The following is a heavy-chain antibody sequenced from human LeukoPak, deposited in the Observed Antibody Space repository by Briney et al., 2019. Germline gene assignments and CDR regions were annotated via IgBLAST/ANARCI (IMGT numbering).Heavy chain of an antibody. CDR1: GFTFSNAW. J-gene: IGHJ3*02. CDR3: TTGSLGRRAFDI. Sequence: GGSLRLSCAASGFTFSNAWMSWVRQAPGKGLEWVGRIKSKTDGGTKDYAAPVKGRFTISRDDSKNTLYLQMNSLKTEDTAVYYCTTGSLGRRAFDIWGQGTMVTVSS. V-gene: IGHV3-15*01. D-gene: IGHD1-26*01. CDR2: IKSKTDGGTK.